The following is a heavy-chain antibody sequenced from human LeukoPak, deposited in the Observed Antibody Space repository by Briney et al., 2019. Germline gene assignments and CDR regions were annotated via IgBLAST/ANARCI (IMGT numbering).Heavy chain of an antibody. D-gene: IGHD3-22*01. J-gene: IGHJ4*02. CDR3: ARAAYYYDLSY. CDR2: IYHSGST. Sequence: SETLSLTCTVSGGSISRYYWGWIRQPPGKGLEWIGSIYHSGSTYYNPSLKSRVTISVDTSKNQFSLKLSSVTAADTAVYYCARAAYYYDLSYWGQGTLVTVSS. CDR1: GGSISRYY. V-gene: IGHV4-38-2*02.